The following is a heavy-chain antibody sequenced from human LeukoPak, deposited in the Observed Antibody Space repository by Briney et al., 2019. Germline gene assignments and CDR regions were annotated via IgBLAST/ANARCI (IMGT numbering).Heavy chain of an antibody. CDR2: MNPDSGNT. D-gene: IGHD1-1*01. Sequence: WASVKVSCKASGYIFTSYDINWVRQATGQGLEWMGWMNPDSGNTYYAQRFQGRVTMTRNTSISTAYMELSSLRSDDTAVYYCTTGYTSMAVDYFDHWGQGTVVTVSS. V-gene: IGHV1-8*01. CDR3: TTGYTSMAVDYFDH. J-gene: IGHJ4*02. CDR1: GYIFTSYD.